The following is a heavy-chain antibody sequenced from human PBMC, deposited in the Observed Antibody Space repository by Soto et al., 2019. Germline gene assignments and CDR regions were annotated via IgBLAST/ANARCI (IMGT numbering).Heavy chain of an antibody. Sequence: SETLSLTCSVSGSDITTYYWSWLRQSPGKGLEWIGHIYDTGSTSYNPSLKSRVTISVATSKKKFSLRLSAGTAADTAVYYCARSPIDHTWFAPGGQGTRVPVPS. V-gene: IGHV4-59*01. CDR3: ARSPIDHTWFAP. J-gene: IGHJ5*02. CDR2: IYDTGST. CDR1: GSDITTYY. D-gene: IGHD3-9*01.